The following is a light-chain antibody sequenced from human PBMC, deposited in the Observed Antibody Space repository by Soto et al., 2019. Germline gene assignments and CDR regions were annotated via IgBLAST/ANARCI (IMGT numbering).Light chain of an antibody. V-gene: IGKV1-39*01. J-gene: IGKJ1*01. Sequence: DIQMTQSPSSLSAPVRDRVTITCRASQSISSYLNWYQQKPGKAPKLLIYAASSLKSGVPSRFSGSGSGTDFTLTVSSLQPEDFATYFCQQSYSTPRTFGQGTKVEVK. CDR1: QSISSY. CDR3: QQSYSTPRT. CDR2: AAS.